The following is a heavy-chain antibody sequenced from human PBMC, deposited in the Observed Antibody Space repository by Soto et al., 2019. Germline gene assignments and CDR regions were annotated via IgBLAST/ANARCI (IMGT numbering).Heavy chain of an antibody. CDR3: ARGYDWFPSRYGMDV. Sequence: QVQLVQSGAEVKKPGSSVKVSCKASGGTFSSYTISWVRQAPGQGLEWMGRIIPILGIANYAQKFQGRVTITADKSTSTAYMELSSLRSEDTAVYYCARGYDWFPSRYGMDVWGQGTTVTVSS. D-gene: IGHD3-9*01. J-gene: IGHJ6*02. CDR2: IIPILGIA. CDR1: GGTFSSYT. V-gene: IGHV1-69*02.